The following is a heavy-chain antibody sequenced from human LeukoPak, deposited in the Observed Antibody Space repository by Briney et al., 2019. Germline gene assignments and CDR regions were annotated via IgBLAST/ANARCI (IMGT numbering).Heavy chain of an antibody. J-gene: IGHJ3*02. CDR3: ARCVTIFGVVYTFDI. V-gene: IGHV4-38-2*01. Sequence: SETLSLTCAVSSYSISSGYYWGWIRQPPGKGLEWIGSIYHSGSTYYNPSLKSRVTISVDTSKNQFSLKLSSVTAADTAVYYCARCVTIFGVVYTFDIWGQGTMVTVSS. D-gene: IGHD3-3*01. CDR1: SYSISSGYY. CDR2: IYHSGST.